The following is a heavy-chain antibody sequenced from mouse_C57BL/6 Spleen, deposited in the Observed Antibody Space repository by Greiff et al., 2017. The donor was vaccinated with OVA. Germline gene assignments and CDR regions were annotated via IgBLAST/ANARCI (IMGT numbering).Heavy chain of an antibody. Sequence: QVQLKESGAELARPGASVKLSCKASGYTFTSYGISWVKQRTGQGLEWIGEIYPRSGNTYYNEKFKGKATLTADKSSSTAYMELRSLTSEDSAVYFCAKGVPDAPFDYWGQGTTLTVSS. CDR2: IYPRSGNT. V-gene: IGHV1-81*01. CDR3: AKGVPDAPFDY. CDR1: GYTFTSYG. J-gene: IGHJ2*01.